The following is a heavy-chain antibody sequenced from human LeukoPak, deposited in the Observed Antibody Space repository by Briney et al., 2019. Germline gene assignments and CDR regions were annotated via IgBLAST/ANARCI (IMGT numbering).Heavy chain of an antibody. Sequence: GGSLRLSCAASGFTVSNNYMSWVRQAPGKGLEWVSVLYTGGSTYYADSVKGRFTISRDNSKNTLYLQMNSLRAEDTAVYYCAKDLFEGVLKTRRGYSYGFFDYWGQGTLVTVSS. CDR3: AKDLFEGVLKTRRGYSYGFFDY. CDR1: GFTVSNNY. V-gene: IGHV3-53*01. D-gene: IGHD5-18*01. CDR2: LYTGGST. J-gene: IGHJ4*02.